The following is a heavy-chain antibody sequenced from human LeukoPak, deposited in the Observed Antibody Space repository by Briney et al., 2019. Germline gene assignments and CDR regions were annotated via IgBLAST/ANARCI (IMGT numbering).Heavy chain of an antibody. V-gene: IGHV3-48*01. D-gene: IGHD1-20*01. CDR2: ISSSSTSM. CDR3: ARDNWIEAHYFDY. J-gene: IGHJ4*02. CDR1: GFTFSSYA. Sequence: GGSLRLSCAASGFTFSSYAMTWVRQAPGKGLEWISYISSSSTSMYYADSVKGRFTISRDNDKNSLNLQMNSLRAADTAVYYCARDNWIEAHYFDYWGQGTLVTVSS.